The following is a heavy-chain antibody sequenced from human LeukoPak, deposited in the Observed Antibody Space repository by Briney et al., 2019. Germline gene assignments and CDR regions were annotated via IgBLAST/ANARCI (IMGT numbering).Heavy chain of an antibody. CDR2: ISYDGSNK. D-gene: IGHD3-10*02. CDR3: AELGITMIGGV. J-gene: IGHJ6*04. V-gene: IGHV3-30*18. Sequence: GRSLRLSCAASGFTFSSYGMHWVRQAPGKGLEWVAVISYDGSNKYYADSVKGRFTISRDNSKNTLFLQMNSLRAEDTAVYYCAELGITMIGGVWGKGTTVTISS. CDR1: GFTFSSYG.